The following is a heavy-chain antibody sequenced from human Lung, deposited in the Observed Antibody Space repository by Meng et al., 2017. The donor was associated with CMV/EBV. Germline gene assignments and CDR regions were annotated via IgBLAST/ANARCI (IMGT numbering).Heavy chain of an antibody. CDR2: ILKDGSDK. Sequence: QGHLAESGGGVFRPGRSLRLSCAVSGFMFNDYGMHWVRQAPRKAPEWVAFILKDGSDKFYRDSVKGRFTISRDPGKNTLYLQMDSLRPEDTAIYYCVRDGDSSNWPLDYWGQGTLVTVSS. CDR3: VRDGDSSNWPLDY. J-gene: IGHJ4*02. D-gene: IGHD6-13*01. CDR1: GFMFNDYG. V-gene: IGHV3-30*03.